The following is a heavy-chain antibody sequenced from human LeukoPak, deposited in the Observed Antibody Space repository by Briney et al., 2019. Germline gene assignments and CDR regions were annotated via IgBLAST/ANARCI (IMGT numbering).Heavy chain of an antibody. V-gene: IGHV3-30-3*01. J-gene: IGHJ4*02. Sequence: GGSLRLSCAASGFTFSSYAMHWVRQAPGKGLEWVAVISYDGSNKYYADSVKGRFTISRDNAKNSLYLQMNSLRAEDTAVYYCARYYDSSGYPARDYWGQGTLVTVSS. CDR1: GFTFSSYA. CDR3: ARYYDSSGYPARDY. D-gene: IGHD3-22*01. CDR2: ISYDGSNK.